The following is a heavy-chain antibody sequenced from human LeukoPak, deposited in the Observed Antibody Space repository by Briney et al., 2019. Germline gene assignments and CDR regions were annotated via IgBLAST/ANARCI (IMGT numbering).Heavy chain of an antibody. V-gene: IGHV4-34*01. D-gene: IGHD3-10*01. CDR1: GGSFSGYY. CDR2: INHSGST. Sequence: PSETLSLTCAVYGGSFSGYYWSWIRQPPGKGLEWIGEINHSGSTNYNPSLKNRVTISVDTSKNQFSLKLSSVTAADTAVYYCARMVAPNYYGSGSYYTFDYWGQGTLVTVSS. J-gene: IGHJ4*02. CDR3: ARMVAPNYYGSGSYYTFDY.